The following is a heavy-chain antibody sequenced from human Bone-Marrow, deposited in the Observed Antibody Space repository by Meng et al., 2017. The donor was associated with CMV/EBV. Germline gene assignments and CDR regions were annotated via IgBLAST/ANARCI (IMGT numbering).Heavy chain of an antibody. D-gene: IGHD3-3*01. J-gene: IGHJ6*02. CDR2: IYYSGST. CDR1: GGSISSYY. CDR3: ARASYYDFWSGNYGMVV. V-gene: IGHV4-59*01. Sequence: GSLRLSCTVSGGSISSYYWSWIRQPPGKGLEWIGYIYYSGSTNYNPSLKSRVTISVDTSKIQFSLKLSSVTAADTAVYYCARASYYDFWSGNYGMVVWGQGTTVTVSS.